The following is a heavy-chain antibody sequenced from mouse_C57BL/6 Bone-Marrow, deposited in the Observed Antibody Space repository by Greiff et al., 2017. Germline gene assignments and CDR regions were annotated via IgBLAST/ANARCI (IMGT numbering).Heavy chain of an antibody. D-gene: IGHD2-1*01. Sequence: EVQLVESGAELVRPGASVKLSCTASGFNIKDDYMHWVKQRPEQGLEWIGWIDPENGDTEYASKFQGKATITADTSSNTAYLQLSSLTSEDTAVYYCTTYGNYGDYWGQGTTLTVSS. CDR2: IDPENGDT. J-gene: IGHJ2*01. V-gene: IGHV14-4*01. CDR1: GFNIKDDY. CDR3: TTYGNYGDY.